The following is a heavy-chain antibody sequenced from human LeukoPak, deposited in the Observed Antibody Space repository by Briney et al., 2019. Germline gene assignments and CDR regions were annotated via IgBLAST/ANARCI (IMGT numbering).Heavy chain of an antibody. V-gene: IGHV4-61*02. CDR1: GGSISSGSYY. D-gene: IGHD5-12*01. CDR2: IYTTGSI. CDR3: ASERGYHAN. J-gene: IGHJ4*02. Sequence: SETLSLTCTVSGGSISSGSYYWSWIRQPAGKGLEWIGRIYTTGSINYNPSLKSRVTISVDTSKNQFSLKLSSVTAADTAVYYCASERGYHANWGQGTLVTVSS.